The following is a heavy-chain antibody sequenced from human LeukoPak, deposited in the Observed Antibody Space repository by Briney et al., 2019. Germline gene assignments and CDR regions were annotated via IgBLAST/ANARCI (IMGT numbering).Heavy chain of an antibody. J-gene: IGHJ4*02. Sequence: GGSLRLSCAASGFTVNNNYVSWVRQAPGKGLEWVSVIYSGDITYYADSVKGRFTISRDNSKNTLYFQMNSLRAEDTAVYYCARTRITMIVGLASRFDYWGQGTLVTVSS. D-gene: IGHD3-22*01. CDR1: GFTVNNNY. V-gene: IGHV3-53*01. CDR2: IYSGDIT. CDR3: ARTRITMIVGLASRFDY.